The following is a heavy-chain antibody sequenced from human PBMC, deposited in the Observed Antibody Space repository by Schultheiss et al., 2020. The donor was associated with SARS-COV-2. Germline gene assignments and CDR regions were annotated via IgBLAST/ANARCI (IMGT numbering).Heavy chain of an antibody. CDR3: AKLARTLVAGDFDY. D-gene: IGHD6-13*01. V-gene: IGHV3-30*18. CDR2: ISYDGSNK. Sequence: GGSLRLSCAASGFTFSSYGMHWVRQAPGKGLEWVAVISYDGSNKYYADFVKGRFTISRDNSKNTLYLQMNSLRAEDTAVYYCAKLARTLVAGDFDYWGQGTLVTVSS. CDR1: GFTFSSYG. J-gene: IGHJ4*02.